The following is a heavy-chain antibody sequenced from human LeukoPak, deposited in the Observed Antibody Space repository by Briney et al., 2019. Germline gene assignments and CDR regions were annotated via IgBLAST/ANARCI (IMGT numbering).Heavy chain of an antibody. CDR1: GFTVSGNY. V-gene: IGHV3-53*01. CDR3: ARGGEWELLIDY. CDR2: IYSGGTT. J-gene: IGHJ4*02. Sequence: GGSLRLSCAASGFTVSGNYMSWVRQAPGKGLEWVSVIYSGGTTYYADSVKGRFTISRDDSKNTVHLQMNILRDDDTAMYYCARGGEWELLIDYWGQGTLVTVSS. D-gene: IGHD1-26*01.